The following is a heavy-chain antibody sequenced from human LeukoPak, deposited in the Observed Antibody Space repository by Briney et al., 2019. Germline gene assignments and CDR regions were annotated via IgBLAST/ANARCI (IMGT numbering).Heavy chain of an antibody. V-gene: IGHV4-39*07. J-gene: IGHJ5*02. CDR3: ARLPWGGSYRGCWFDP. Sequence: SETLSLTCTVPGGSISSSSYYWGWIRQPPGKGLEWIGSIYYSGSTYYNPSLKSRVTISVDTSKNQFSLNLSSVTAADTAVYYCARLPWGGSYRGCWFDPWGQGTLVTVSS. CDR2: IYYSGST. D-gene: IGHD1-26*01. CDR1: GGSISSSSYY.